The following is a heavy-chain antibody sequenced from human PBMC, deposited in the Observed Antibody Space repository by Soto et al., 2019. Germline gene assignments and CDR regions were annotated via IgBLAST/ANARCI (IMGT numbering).Heavy chain of an antibody. D-gene: IGHD1-26*01. CDR1: VYTLTKYA. CDR3: ALYSGKYPGLGRS. J-gene: IGHJ5*02. CDR2: ISAGNPYT. V-gene: IGHV1-3*01. Sequence: ASVKVSCTASVYTLTKYALHCVRQSPGQRLEWMGWISAGNPYTKYSQTFQGRVTFTSDTSASTAYMEMSSLRSEDTAVFSWALYSGKYPGLGRSWGQGTLVTVSS.